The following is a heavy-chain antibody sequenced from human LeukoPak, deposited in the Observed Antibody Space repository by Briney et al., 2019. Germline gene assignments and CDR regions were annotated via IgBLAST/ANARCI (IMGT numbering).Heavy chain of an antibody. CDR1: GFTFSDYY. Sequence: GGSLRLSCAASGFTFSDYYMSWIRQAPGKGLEWVSYISSSGSTIYYAHSVKGRFTISRDNAKNSLYMQMTRLSAEDTAVYYCARDAEAYYYDSSGYPRFDYWGQGTLVTVSS. CDR3: ARDAEAYYYDSSGYPRFDY. V-gene: IGHV3-11*04. D-gene: IGHD3-22*01. J-gene: IGHJ4*02. CDR2: ISSSGSTI.